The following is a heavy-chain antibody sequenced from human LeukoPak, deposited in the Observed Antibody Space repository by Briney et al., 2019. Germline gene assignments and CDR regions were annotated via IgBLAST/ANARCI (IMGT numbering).Heavy chain of an antibody. J-gene: IGHJ4*02. CDR1: GFTVSSNY. CDR2: IYSGGST. Sequence: PGGSLRLSCAASGFTVSSNYMSWVRQAPGTGLGWVSVIYSGGSTYYADSVKGRFTISRDNAKNSLYLQMNSLRAEDTALYYCATTRASGSYVRPFDYWGQGTLVTVSS. CDR3: ATTRASGSYVRPFDY. V-gene: IGHV3-53*05. D-gene: IGHD1-26*01.